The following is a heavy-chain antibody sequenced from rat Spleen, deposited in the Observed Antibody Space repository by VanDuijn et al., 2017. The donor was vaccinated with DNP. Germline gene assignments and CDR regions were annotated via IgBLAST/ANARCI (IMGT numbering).Heavy chain of an antibody. CDR3: ARDSAYYGYFDY. Sequence: EVQLVESGGDLVQPGRSLKLSCVASGFTFNNYWMTWIRQVPGKGLEWVASITSSGGSTYYPDSVKGRFTISRDNAKNTLYLQMNSLRSEDTATYYCARDSAYYGYFDYWGQGVMVTVSS. V-gene: IGHV5-31*01. CDR2: ITSSGGST. J-gene: IGHJ2*01. CDR1: GFTFNNYW. D-gene: IGHD1-6*01.